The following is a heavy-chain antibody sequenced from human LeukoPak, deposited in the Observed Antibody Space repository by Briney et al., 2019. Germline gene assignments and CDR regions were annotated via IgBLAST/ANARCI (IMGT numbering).Heavy chain of an antibody. CDR2: IYYSGST. D-gene: IGHD5-12*01. CDR1: GGSISSYY. Sequence: SETLSLTCTVSGGSISSYYWSWIRQPPGKGLEWIGYIYYSGSTNYNPSLKSRVTISVDTSKNQFSLKLSSVTAADTAVYYCARGASGYNSYSFWGQGTLVTVSS. CDR3: ARGASGYNSYSF. V-gene: IGHV4-59*01. J-gene: IGHJ4*02.